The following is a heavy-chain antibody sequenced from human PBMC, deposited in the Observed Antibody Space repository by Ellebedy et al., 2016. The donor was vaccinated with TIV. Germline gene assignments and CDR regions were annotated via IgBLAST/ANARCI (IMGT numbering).Heavy chain of an antibody. V-gene: IGHV3-23*01. CDR2: VSGAASTT. CDR1: GFTFSNYA. J-gene: IGHJ4*02. Sequence: PGGSLRLSCAASGFTFSNYAMTWVRQAPGKGLEWVSVVSGAASTTYYADSVKGRFTISRDNSKNTLSLQMHSLRGEDTAVYYCAKLSAYCTSTTCQTFDYWGQGSLVTVSS. D-gene: IGHD2-2*01. CDR3: AKLSAYCTSTTCQTFDY.